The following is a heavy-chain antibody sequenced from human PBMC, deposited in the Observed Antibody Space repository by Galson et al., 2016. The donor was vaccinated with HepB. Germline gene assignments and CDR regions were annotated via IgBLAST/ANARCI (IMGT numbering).Heavy chain of an antibody. CDR3: ATYGSARKFDF. CDR2: IKGKTDGGTS. J-gene: IGHJ4*02. V-gene: IGHV3-15*01. D-gene: IGHD3-10*01. CDR1: GFTFDSAW. Sequence: SLRLSCAASGFTFDSAWMSWVRQSPGKGLEWVGRIKGKTDGGTSDYAVPVKGRFTISRDDSENSVYLQMNSLRTEDTAVYYCATYGSARKFDFWGQGTVVTVSS.